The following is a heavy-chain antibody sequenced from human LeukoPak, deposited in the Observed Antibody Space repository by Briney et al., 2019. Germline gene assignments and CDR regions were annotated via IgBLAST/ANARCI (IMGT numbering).Heavy chain of an antibody. V-gene: IGHV4-30-4*08. Sequence: PSQTLSLTCTVSSGSIRSGDYYWSWIRQPPGKGLEWIGYISYTGTTYYNPSLKSRVTISEDTSNNLFSLKLNSVTAADTAVYYCARLGSAPFDYWGQGTLVTVSS. CDR1: SGSIRSGDYY. CDR2: ISYTGTT. D-gene: IGHD3-10*01. J-gene: IGHJ4*02. CDR3: ARLGSAPFDY.